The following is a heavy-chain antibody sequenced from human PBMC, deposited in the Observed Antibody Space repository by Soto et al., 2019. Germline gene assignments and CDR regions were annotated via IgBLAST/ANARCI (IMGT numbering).Heavy chain of an antibody. D-gene: IGHD3-10*01. J-gene: IGHJ6*02. CDR2: ISSSSSTI. V-gene: IGHV3-48*02. Sequence: GGSLRLSCAASGFTFSSYSMNWVRQAPGKGLEWVSYISSSSSTIYYADSVKGRFTISRDNAKNSLYLQMNSLRDEDTAVYYCARNLRRRNYYGSGKATYYYGMDVWGQGTTVTVSS. CDR3: ARNLRRRNYYGSGKATYYYGMDV. CDR1: GFTFSSYS.